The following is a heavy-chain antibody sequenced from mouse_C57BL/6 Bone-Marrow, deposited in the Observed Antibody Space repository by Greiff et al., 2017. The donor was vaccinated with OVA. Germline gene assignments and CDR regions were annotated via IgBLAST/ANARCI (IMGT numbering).Heavy chain of an antibody. CDR2: IYPGSGNT. CDR1: GYTFTDYY. Sequence: VQVVESGAELVRPGASVKLSCKASGYTFTDYYINWVKQRPGQGLEWIARIYPGSGNTYYNEKFKGKATLTAEKSSSTAYMQLSSLTSEDSAVYFCARGRGNYVFYAMDYWGQGTSVTVSS. D-gene: IGHD2-1*01. J-gene: IGHJ4*01. CDR3: ARGRGNYVFYAMDY. V-gene: IGHV1-76*01.